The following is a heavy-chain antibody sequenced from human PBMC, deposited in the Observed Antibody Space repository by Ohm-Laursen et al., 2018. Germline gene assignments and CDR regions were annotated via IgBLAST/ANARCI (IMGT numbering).Heavy chain of an antibody. D-gene: IGHD1-7*01. Sequence: SETLSLTYTVSGASISSNTYYWGWITQPPGKGLQWIGTIYYGGTTYSNPSLKSRLTMSGETSKRQFSLKLSSVTAADTAVYYCARRAGNYVVGYYFDYWGQGTLVTVSS. J-gene: IGHJ4*02. CDR2: IYYGGTT. CDR1: GASISSNTYY. CDR3: ARRAGNYVVGYYFDY. V-gene: IGHV4-39*01.